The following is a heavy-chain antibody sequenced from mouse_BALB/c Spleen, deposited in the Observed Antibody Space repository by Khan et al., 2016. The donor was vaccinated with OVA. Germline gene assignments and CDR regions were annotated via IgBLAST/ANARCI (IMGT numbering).Heavy chain of an antibody. CDR3: ARRVYDYGRGALFAY. V-gene: IGHV2-2*02. CDR1: GFSLTNYS. J-gene: IGHJ3*01. Sequence: QVQLKQSGPGLVQPSQSLSITCTVSGFSLTNYSVHWVRQSPGKGLEWLGVIWSAGSTDYNAAFISSLTIRKDNSRSQVFFKMNSLQPNDTAIYYCARRVYDYGRGALFAYWGQGTLVTVSA. CDR2: IWSAGST. D-gene: IGHD2-4*01.